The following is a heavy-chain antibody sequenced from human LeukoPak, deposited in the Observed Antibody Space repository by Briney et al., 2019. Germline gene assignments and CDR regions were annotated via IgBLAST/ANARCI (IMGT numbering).Heavy chain of an antibody. D-gene: IGHD4-17*01. Sequence: SETLSLTCTVSGGSISSGAYYWSWIRQHPGKGLEWIGYIYYSGSTYYNPSLKSRVTISVDTSKNQFSLKLSSVTAADTAVYYCARCGKDGDYVQNWGQGTLVTVSS. CDR2: IYYSGST. V-gene: IGHV4-31*03. J-gene: IGHJ4*02. CDR1: GGSISSGAYY. CDR3: ARCGKDGDYVQN.